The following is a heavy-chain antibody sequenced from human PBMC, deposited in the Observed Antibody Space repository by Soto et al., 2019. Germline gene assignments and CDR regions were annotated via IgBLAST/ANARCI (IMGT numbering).Heavy chain of an antibody. J-gene: IGHJ4*02. Sequence: KLSCAASGFTFSSYALTWVRQAPGKGLEWVSGIRGSGGSTYYADSVKGRFTISRDNSKNTLYLQMNSLRAEDTAVYYCAKEQDRYYFDSSVFPTGNWGPGTPVTVSS. CDR2: IRGSGGST. CDR3: AKEQDRYYFDSSVFPTGN. CDR1: GFTFSSYA. D-gene: IGHD3-22*01. V-gene: IGHV3-23*01.